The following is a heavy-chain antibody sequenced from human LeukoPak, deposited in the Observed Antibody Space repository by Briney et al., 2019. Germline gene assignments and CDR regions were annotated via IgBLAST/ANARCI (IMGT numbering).Heavy chain of an antibody. V-gene: IGHV3-30*04. J-gene: IGHJ3*02. CDR3: ARDSLLLWFGELLYHDAFDI. CDR2: ISYDGSNK. D-gene: IGHD3-10*01. Sequence: GGSLRLSCAASGFTFSSYAMHWVRQAPGKGLEWVVVISYDGSNKYYADSVKGRFTISRDNSKNTLYLQMNSLRAEDTAVYYCARDSLLLWFGELLYHDAFDIWGQGTMVTVSS. CDR1: GFTFSSYA.